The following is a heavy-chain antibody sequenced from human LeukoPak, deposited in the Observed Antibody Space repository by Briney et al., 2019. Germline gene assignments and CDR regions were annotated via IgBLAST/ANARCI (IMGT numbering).Heavy chain of an antibody. CDR2: IRGDGVST. CDR1: GFTFDDYA. V-gene: IGHV3-43*02. J-gene: IGHJ4*02. Sequence: PGGSLRLSCAASGFTFDDYAMHWVHQAPGEGLEWVSLIRGDGVSTYYADSVKGRFTISRDNNKNTLYLQMNSLRTEDTAFYYCAKDIGGYSYAADYWGQGTLVTVSS. D-gene: IGHD5-18*01. CDR3: AKDIGGYSYAADY.